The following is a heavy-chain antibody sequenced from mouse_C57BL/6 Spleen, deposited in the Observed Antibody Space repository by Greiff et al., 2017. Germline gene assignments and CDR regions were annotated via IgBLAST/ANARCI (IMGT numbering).Heavy chain of an antibody. J-gene: IGHJ1*03. V-gene: IGHV3-6*01. CDR3: ARESYYGSSCFDV. CDR2: ISYDGSN. Sequence: EVKLVESGPGLVKPSQSLSLTCSVTGYSITSGYYWNWIRQFPGNKLEWMGYISYDGSNNYNPSLKNRISITRDTSKNQFFLKLNSVTTEDTATYDCARESYYGSSCFDVWGTGTTVTVSS. D-gene: IGHD1-1*01. CDR1: GYSITSGYY.